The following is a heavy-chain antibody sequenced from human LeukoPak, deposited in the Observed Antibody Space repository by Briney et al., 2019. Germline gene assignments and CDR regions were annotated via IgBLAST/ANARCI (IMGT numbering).Heavy chain of an antibody. CDR2: MNPNSGNT. Sequence: ASVKVSCKASGYTFTSYDINWVRQATGQGLEWMGWMNPNSGNTGYAQKFQGRVTITRNTSISTAYMELSSLRSEDTAVYYCARGPNYYDSSGYYSFLDYWGQGTLVTVSS. CDR1: GYTFTSYD. J-gene: IGHJ4*02. D-gene: IGHD3-22*01. CDR3: ARGPNYYDSSGYYSFLDY. V-gene: IGHV1-8*03.